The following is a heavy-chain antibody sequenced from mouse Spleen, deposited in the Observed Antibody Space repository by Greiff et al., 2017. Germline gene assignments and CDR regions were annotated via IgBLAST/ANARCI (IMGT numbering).Heavy chain of an antibody. CDR2: IYPGSGST. Sequence: QVQLQQPGAELVKPGASVKMSCKASGYTFTSYWITWVKQRPGQGLEWIGDIYPGSGSTNYNEKFKSKATLTVDTSSSTAYMQLSSLTSEDSAVYFCARGYYYGSSSYYFDYWGQGTTLTVSS. V-gene: IGHV1-55*01. CDR1: GYTFTSYW. CDR3: ARGYYYGSSSYYFDY. D-gene: IGHD1-1*01. J-gene: IGHJ2*01.